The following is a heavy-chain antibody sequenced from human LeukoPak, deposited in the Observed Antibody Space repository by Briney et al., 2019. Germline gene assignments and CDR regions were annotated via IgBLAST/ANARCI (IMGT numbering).Heavy chain of an antibody. CDR2: INSDGGST. J-gene: IGHJ4*02. Sequence: GGSLRLSCAASGFTFSNYWMIWVRQAPGKGLVWVSRINSDGGSTTYADSVKGRFTISRDNAKKTLYLQMYSLREEGTAVYYCARGGSSGSVDYWGQGTLVTVSS. CDR1: GFTFSNYW. D-gene: IGHD3-10*01. V-gene: IGHV3-74*01. CDR3: ARGGSSGSVDY.